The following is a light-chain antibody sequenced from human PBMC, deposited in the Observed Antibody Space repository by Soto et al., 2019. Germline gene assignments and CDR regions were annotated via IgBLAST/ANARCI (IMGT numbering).Light chain of an antibody. J-gene: IGLJ2*01. CDR2: VNI. CDR1: SSNIGAGYD. V-gene: IGLV1-40*01. CDR3: QSYDSSLSVV. Sequence: QSVLTQPPSVSGAPGQRVTISCTGSSSNIGAGYDVHWYQQLPGTAPKLLIYVNINRPSGVPDRFSGSKSGTSASLAITGLQAGDEADYYCQSYDSSLSVVFGGGTKLTVL.